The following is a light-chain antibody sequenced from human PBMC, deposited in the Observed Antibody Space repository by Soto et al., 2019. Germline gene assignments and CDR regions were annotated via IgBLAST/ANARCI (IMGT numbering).Light chain of an antibody. J-gene: IGKJ1*01. CDR3: QHYNSYSEA. CDR2: KES. V-gene: IGKV1-5*03. CDR1: QTISSW. Sequence: DIQMTQSPSTLSGSVGDRVTITCRACQTISSWLAWYQQKPGKAPKLLIYKESTLKSGVPSRFSGSGSGTEFTLTISSLQPDDFATYYCQHYNSYSEAFGQGTKVELK.